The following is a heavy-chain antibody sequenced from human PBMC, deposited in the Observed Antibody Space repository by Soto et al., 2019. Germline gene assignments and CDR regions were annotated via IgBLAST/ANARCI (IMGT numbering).Heavy chain of an antibody. Sequence: ASVKVSCKASGGTFSSYTISWVRQAPGQGLEWMGRIIPILGIANYAQKFQGRVTITADKSTSTAYMELSSLRSEDTAVYYCARIDSSGPPFFDYWGQGTLVTVSS. CDR3: ARIDSSGPPFFDY. V-gene: IGHV1-69*02. CDR1: GGTFSSYT. J-gene: IGHJ4*02. CDR2: IIPILGIA. D-gene: IGHD6-19*01.